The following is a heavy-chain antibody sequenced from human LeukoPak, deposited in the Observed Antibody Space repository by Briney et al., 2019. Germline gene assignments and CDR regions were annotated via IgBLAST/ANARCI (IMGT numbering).Heavy chain of an antibody. V-gene: IGHV3-23*01. CDR3: GKGRAVVGAAGPDH. D-gene: IGHD2-15*01. J-gene: IGHJ4*02. CDR2: ISAGSTNT. Sequence: GGSLRLSCVGPGFTFSGFAMIWVRQTPGKGLEWVSSISAGSTNTYYADSVKGRFTISRDNSKNTLYLQMNSLRAEDTAIYYCGKGRAVVGAAGPDHWGQGTLVTVSS. CDR1: GFTFSGFA.